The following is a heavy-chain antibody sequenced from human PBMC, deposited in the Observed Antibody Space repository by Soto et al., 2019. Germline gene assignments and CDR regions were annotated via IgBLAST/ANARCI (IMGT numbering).Heavy chain of an antibody. CDR2: IYHTGNA. D-gene: IGHD2-15*01. CDR1: GDSISNSRVY. V-gene: IGHV4-39*01. Sequence: SETLSLTCSVSGDSISNSRVYWAWIRQPPGEGLEWIGSIYHTGNAYYNPSLKSRVTISVDTSKNQFSLKLTSVTAADTAVYYCASFNLGYCSGGTCYYWGQGTLVTVSS. J-gene: IGHJ4*02. CDR3: ASFNLGYCSGGTCYY.